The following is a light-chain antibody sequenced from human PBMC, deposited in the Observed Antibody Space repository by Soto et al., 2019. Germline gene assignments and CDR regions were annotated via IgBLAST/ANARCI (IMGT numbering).Light chain of an antibody. V-gene: IGLV4-69*01. J-gene: IGLJ2*01. Sequence: QLVLTQSPSASASLGASVKLTCTLSSGHNNYAIAWHQQQPEKGPRYLMKLNSDGSHSKGDGIPDRFSGSSSGTERYLTISRLQSEDEADYYCQTWGTGIVVFGVGTKVTVL. CDR3: QTWGTGIVV. CDR2: LNSDGSH. CDR1: SGHNNYA.